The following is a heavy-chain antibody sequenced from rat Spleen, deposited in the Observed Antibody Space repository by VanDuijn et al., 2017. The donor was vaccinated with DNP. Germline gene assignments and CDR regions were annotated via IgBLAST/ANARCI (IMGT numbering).Heavy chain of an antibody. Sequence: EVQLVESGGSLVQPGRSLKLSCAASGFTFTNYGMAWVRQAPTKGLEWVASITNSGDNTYYRDSVKGRFTISRDNAKSTLYLQMDSLGSEDSATYYCATQYYGYKRGFDYWGQGISVIVSS. V-gene: IGHV5S13*01. J-gene: IGHJ4*01. D-gene: IGHD1-7*01. CDR3: ATQYYGYKRGFDY. CDR1: GFTFTNYG. CDR2: ITNSGDNT.